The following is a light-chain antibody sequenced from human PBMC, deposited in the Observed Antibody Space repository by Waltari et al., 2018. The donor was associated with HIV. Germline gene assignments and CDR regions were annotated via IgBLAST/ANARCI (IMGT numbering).Light chain of an antibody. J-gene: IGKJ4*01. CDR3: QQYFTAPLT. CDR1: KRFLYTFNNKNY. V-gene: IGKV4-1*01. CDR2: WAS. Sequence: DIVMTQSPGSLAVSLGDRATINSKSSKRFLYTFNNKNYLAWYQQKSGQPPKLLIYWASNRESGVSDRFSGSGSGADFTLTINSLQAEDVAVYYCQQYFTAPLTFGGGTKVEIK.